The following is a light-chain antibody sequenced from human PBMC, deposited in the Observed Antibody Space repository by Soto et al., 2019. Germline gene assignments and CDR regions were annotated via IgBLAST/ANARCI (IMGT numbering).Light chain of an antibody. Sequence: SALPHPASVSGSPVQSITISFTGTSSDVGLYDYVSWYQQHPGKAPQLMIYAVSNRPSGVSNRFSASKSGNTASLFISWLQAEDEADYYCSSYTSDSSYVFGSGTKVTVL. CDR2: AVS. V-gene: IGLV2-14*01. CDR3: SSYTSDSSYV. J-gene: IGLJ1*01. CDR1: SSDVGLYDY.